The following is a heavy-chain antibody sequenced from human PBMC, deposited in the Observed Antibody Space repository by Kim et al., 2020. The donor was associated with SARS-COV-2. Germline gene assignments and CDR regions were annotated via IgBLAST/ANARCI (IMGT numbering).Heavy chain of an antibody. V-gene: IGHV4-34*01. CDR3: ARGTRTSGWHRTSPPIWYFDL. J-gene: IGHJ2*01. Sequence: SETLSLTCAVYGGSFSGYYWSWIRQPPGKGLEWIGEINHSGSTNYNPSLKSRVTISVDTSKNQFSLKLSSVTAADTAVYYCARGTRTSGWHRTSPPIWYFDLWGRGTLVTVSS. CDR1: GGSFSGYY. D-gene: IGHD6-19*01. CDR2: INHSGST.